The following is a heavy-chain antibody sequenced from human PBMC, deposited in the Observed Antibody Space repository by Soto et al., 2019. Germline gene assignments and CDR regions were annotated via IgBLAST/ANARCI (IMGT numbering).Heavy chain of an antibody. CDR2: VNPDGTIT. D-gene: IGHD2-21*01. J-gene: IGHJ4*02. CDR3: SYDHVGDKDF. Sequence: GGSLRLSCAASGYPFSRYWMHLVRQSPGKGLVWVSRVNPDGTITTYADSVKGRFTISRDNAKNTLYLPMNSLGVEDTALYYCSYDHVGDKDFWAQGTRVTVSS. CDR1: GYPFSRYW. V-gene: IGHV3-74*01.